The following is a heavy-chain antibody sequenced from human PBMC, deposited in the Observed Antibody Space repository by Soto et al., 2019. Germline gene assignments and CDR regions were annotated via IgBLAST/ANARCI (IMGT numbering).Heavy chain of an antibody. CDR3: GRLAEAATGHTDFDF. Sequence: ETLSLTCTVSGASIKSRNYFWGWIRQPPGKGLEFVGSIHSSGGTYYNPSLKSRVTVSVDLSNSHFSLSLKSLTATDTAVYYCGRLAEAATGHTDFDFWGQGTLVTVSS. D-gene: IGHD2-15*01. J-gene: IGHJ4*02. V-gene: IGHV4-39*02. CDR1: GASIKSRNYF. CDR2: IHSSGGT.